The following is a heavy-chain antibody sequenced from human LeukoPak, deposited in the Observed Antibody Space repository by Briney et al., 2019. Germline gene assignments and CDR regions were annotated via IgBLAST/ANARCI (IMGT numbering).Heavy chain of an antibody. D-gene: IGHD4-4*01. J-gene: IGHJ4*02. V-gene: IGHV3-7*01. Sequence: GGSLRLSCAASGFTFSSYWMIWVRQAPGKGLEWVANIKQDGSEKYYVDSLKGRFTISRDNAKSSLYLQMNSLRAEDTAVYYCVSSYDYSGTGSFDHWGQGILVTVSS. CDR3: VSSYDYSGTGSFDH. CDR1: GFTFSSYW. CDR2: IKQDGSEK.